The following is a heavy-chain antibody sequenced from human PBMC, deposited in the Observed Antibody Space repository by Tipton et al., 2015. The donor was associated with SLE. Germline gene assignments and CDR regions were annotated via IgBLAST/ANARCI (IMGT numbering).Heavy chain of an antibody. CDR3: AKDAPSTSGWYFDY. CDR1: GFSFGDYA. J-gene: IGHJ4*02. CDR2: IKQDGSEK. D-gene: IGHD6-19*01. V-gene: IGHV3-7*03. Sequence: VQLVQSGGGLVQPGRSLRLSCTASGFSFGDYAMSWVRQAPGKGLEWVASIKQDGSEKYYVDSMKGRFTISKDNAKNSLYLQMNSLRAEDTAVYYCAKDAPSTSGWYFDYWGQGTLVTVSS.